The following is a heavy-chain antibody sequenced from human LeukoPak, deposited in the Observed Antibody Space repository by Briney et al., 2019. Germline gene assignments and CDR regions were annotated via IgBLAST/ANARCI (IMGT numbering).Heavy chain of an antibody. D-gene: IGHD6-19*01. J-gene: IGHJ3*02. V-gene: IGHV1-69*01. CDR1: GGTFSSYA. CDR2: IIPIFGTA. Sequence: SVKVSCKASGGTFSSYAISWVRQAPGQGLEWMGGIIPIFGTANYAQKFQGRVTITADESTSTAYMELSSLRSEDTAVYYCARDLFSGGYSSGWCGNDAFDIWGQGTMVTVSS. CDR3: ARDLFSGGYSSGWCGNDAFDI.